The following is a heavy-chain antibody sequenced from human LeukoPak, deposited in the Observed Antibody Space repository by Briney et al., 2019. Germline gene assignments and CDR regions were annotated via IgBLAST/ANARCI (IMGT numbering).Heavy chain of an antibody. J-gene: IGHJ4*02. CDR1: GFTFSSYG. D-gene: IGHD3-9*01. CDR2: ISYDGSNK. CDR3: AKDGIRDFDWLSPYYFDY. V-gene: IGHV3-30*18. Sequence: GGSLRLSCAASGFTFSSYGMHWVRQAPGKGLECVAVISYDGSNKYYADSVKGRFTISRDNSKNPLYLQMNSLRAEDTAVFFQAKDGIRDFDWLSPYYFDYWGQGTLVTVSS.